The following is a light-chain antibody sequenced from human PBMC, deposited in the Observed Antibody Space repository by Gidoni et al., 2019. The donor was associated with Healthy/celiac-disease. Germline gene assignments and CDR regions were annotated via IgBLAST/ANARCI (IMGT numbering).Light chain of an antibody. CDR3: QQYDNLPIT. CDR2: DAS. Sequence: DIQMTQSPSSLSASVGDRVTITSQASQDISNYLNWYQQKPGKAPKLLIYDASNLETGVPSRFSGSGSGTDFTFTISSLQPEDIATYYCQQYDNLPITFXPXTKVDIK. J-gene: IGKJ3*01. CDR1: QDISNY. V-gene: IGKV1-33*01.